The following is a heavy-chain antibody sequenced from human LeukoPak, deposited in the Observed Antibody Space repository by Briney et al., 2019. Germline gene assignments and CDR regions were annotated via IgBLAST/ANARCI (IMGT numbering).Heavy chain of an antibody. CDR1: GYSISSGYY. V-gene: IGHV4-38-2*02. CDR2: IYHSGST. J-gene: IGHJ4*02. CDR3: ARGPVTGHYY. Sequence: PSETLSLTCTVSGYSISSGYYWGWIRQPPGKGLEWIGSIYHSGSTYYNPSLKSRVTISVDTSKNQFSLKLSSVTAADTAVYYCARGPVTGHYYWGQGTLVTVSS. D-gene: IGHD1-20*01.